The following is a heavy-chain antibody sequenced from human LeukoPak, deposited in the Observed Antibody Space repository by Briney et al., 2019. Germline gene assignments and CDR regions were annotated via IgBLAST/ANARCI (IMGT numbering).Heavy chain of an antibody. Sequence: GGSLRLSCAASGFTFSSYGMHWVRQAPGKGLEWVAVISYDGSNKYYADSVKGRFTISRDNSKNTLYLQMNSLRAEDAALYYCAKGRYCGGDCYSFCDYWGQATLVTVSS. CDR1: GFTFSSYG. D-gene: IGHD2-21*02. J-gene: IGHJ4*02. CDR2: ISYDGSNK. CDR3: AKGRYCGGDCYSFCDY. V-gene: IGHV3-30*18.